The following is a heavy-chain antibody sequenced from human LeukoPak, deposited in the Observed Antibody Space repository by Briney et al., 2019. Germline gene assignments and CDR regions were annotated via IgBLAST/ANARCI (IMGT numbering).Heavy chain of an antibody. D-gene: IGHD2-15*01. J-gene: IGHJ4*02. CDR1: GGSFSGYY. CDR3: ARVRRGWRAYYFDY. Sequence: PETLSLTCAVYGGSFSGYYWSWIRQPPGKGLEWIGEINHSGSTNYNPSLKSRVTISVDTSKNQFSLKLSSVTAADTAVYYCARVRRGWRAYYFDYWGQGTLVTVSS. V-gene: IGHV4-34*01. CDR2: INHSGST.